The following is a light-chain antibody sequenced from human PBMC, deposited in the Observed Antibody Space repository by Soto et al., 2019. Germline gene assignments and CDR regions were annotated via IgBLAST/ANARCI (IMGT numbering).Light chain of an antibody. CDR2: GAS. J-gene: IGKJ2*01. CDR1: QSLSSSF. V-gene: IGKV3-20*01. CDR3: LQYASPLYT. Sequence: VLTQSPGTLSLSPGERATLSCRASQSLSSSFLAWYQKKPGLAPRLLLYGASNRATGTPDRFSGSGSGTDSPLGISRLEPEDFAVYFCLQYASPLYTFGQGTKLEIK.